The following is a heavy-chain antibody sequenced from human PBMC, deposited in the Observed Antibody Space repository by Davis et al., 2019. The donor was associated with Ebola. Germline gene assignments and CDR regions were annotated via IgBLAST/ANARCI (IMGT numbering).Heavy chain of an antibody. J-gene: IGHJ4*02. V-gene: IGHV1-69*05. CDR2: IIPIFGTA. CDR3: ARGNSVVAATFDY. Sequence: AASVKVSCKASGGTFSSYAISWVRQAPGQGLEWMGGIIPIFGTANYAQKFQGRVTMTRDTSTSTVYMELSSLRSEDTAVYYCARGNSVVAATFDYWGQGTLVTVSS. D-gene: IGHD2-15*01. CDR1: GGTFSSYA.